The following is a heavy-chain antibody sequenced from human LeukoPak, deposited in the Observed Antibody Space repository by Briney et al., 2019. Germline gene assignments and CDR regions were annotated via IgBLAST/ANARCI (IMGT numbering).Heavy chain of an antibody. J-gene: IGHJ4*02. CDR2: IRFNGSTK. CDR1: GFAFSSHG. D-gene: IGHD3-10*01. CDR3: ARDAYYYVSGTHFYDSGPGAPDY. V-gene: IGHV3-30*02. Sequence: GGSLRLSCAASGFAFSSHGMHWVRQAPGKGLEWVTIIRFNGSTKYYIDSVKGRFTISRDNPRNTLYLQMNSLRPEDTAVYYCARDAYYYVSGTHFYDSGPGAPDYWGQGTLVTVSS.